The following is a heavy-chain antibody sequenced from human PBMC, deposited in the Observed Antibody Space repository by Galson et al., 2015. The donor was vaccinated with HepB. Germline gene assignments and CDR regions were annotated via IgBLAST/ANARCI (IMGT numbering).Heavy chain of an antibody. J-gene: IGHJ6*02. CDR2: IKSKTDGGTT. D-gene: IGHD1-26*01. V-gene: IGHV3-15*01. CDR1: GFTFSNAW. Sequence: SLRLSCAASGFTFSNAWMSWVRQAPGKGLEWVGRIKSKTDGGTTDYAAPVKGRFTISRDDSKTTVFLQMNSLKTEDTALYYCATAAGRTSGGMDVWGQGTTVTVSS. CDR3: ATAAGRTSGGMDV.